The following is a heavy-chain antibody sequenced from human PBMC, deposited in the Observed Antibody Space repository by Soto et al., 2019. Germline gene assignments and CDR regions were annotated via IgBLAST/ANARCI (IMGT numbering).Heavy chain of an antibody. V-gene: IGHV4-34*01. J-gene: IGHJ6*02. Sequence: SETLSLTCAVYGGSFSGYYWSWIRQPPGKGLEWIGEINHSGSTNYNPSLKSRVAISVDTSKNQFSLKLSSVTAADTAVYYCARGTKTRVASGWYSSRYGMDVWGQGATVTVSS. CDR1: GGSFSGYY. CDR3: ARGTKTRVASGWYSSRYGMDV. CDR2: INHSGST. D-gene: IGHD6-19*01.